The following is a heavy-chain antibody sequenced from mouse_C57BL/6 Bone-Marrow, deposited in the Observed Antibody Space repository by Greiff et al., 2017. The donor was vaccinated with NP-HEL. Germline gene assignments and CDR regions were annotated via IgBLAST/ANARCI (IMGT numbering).Heavy chain of an antibody. D-gene: IGHD1-1*01. V-gene: IGHV8-12*01. CDR2: IYWDDDK. CDR3: AREFITNYFDY. Sequence: QVTLKVSGPGILQPSQTLSLTCSFSGFSLSTSGMGVSWIRQPSGKGLEWLAHIYWDDDKRYNPSLKSRLTISKDTSRNQVFLKITSVDTADTATYYCAREFITNYFDYWGQGTTLTVSS. J-gene: IGHJ2*01. CDR1: GFSLSTSGMG.